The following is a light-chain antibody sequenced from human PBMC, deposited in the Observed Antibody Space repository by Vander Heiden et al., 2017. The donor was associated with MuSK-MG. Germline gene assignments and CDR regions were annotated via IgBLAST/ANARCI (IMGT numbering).Light chain of an antibody. CDR2: GAS. V-gene: IGKV3-15*01. J-gene: IGKJ4*01. CDR3: QQYNDWPPLT. Sequence: EIVMMQSPATLSVSPGERATLSCRASQSVSSNLAWYQQKPGQAPRLLIYGASTRATGIPARFSGSGSETEFTLTISSLQSEDFAVYYCQQYNDWPPLTFGGGTKVDIK. CDR1: QSVSSN.